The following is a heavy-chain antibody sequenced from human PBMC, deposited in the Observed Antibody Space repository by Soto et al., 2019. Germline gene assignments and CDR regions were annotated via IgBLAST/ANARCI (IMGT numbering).Heavy chain of an antibody. CDR2: IYYLGST. Sequence: SETLSLTYTVSGASMIEYFWSWIRQSPGKGLEWIGYIYYLGSTDYNPSLKSRVTISVDTSKRQFSLRLTSVTDADTAVYYCASEGYDGSGSPYPAGWGPGNQVTVTS. D-gene: IGHD3-10*01. J-gene: IGHJ4*02. V-gene: IGHV4-59*01. CDR1: GASMIEYF. CDR3: ASEGYDGSGSPYPAG.